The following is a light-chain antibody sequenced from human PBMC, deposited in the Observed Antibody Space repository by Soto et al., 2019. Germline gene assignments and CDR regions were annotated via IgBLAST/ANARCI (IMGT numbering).Light chain of an antibody. J-gene: IGKJ2*01. Sequence: EIVLTKSPGTLSLSPGERATLSCRASQSVISSYLAWYQQKPGQAPRLLIYGASRRATGIPDRFSGSGSGTDFTLTITRLEPEDFAVYYCQQYGNSPLFGQGTKLEIK. CDR2: GAS. CDR3: QQYGNSPL. CDR1: QSVISSY. V-gene: IGKV3-20*01.